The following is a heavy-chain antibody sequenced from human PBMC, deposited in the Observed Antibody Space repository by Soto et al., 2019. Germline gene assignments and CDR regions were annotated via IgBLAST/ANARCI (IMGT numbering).Heavy chain of an antibody. CDR2: ISSSGSTI. CDR1: GFTFSSYE. J-gene: IGHJ4*02. V-gene: IGHV3-48*03. Sequence: EVQLVESGGGLVQPGGSLRLSCAASGFTFSSYEMNWVRQAPGKGLEWVSYISSSGSTIYYADSVKGRFTISRDNAKNSLYLQMNSLRAEDTAVYYCARASSSRWKPPLFDYWGQGTLVTVSS. CDR3: ARASSSRWKPPLFDY. D-gene: IGHD6-6*01.